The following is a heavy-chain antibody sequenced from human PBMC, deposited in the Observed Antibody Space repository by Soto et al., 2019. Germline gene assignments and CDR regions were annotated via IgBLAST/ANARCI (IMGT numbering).Heavy chain of an antibody. J-gene: IGHJ4*02. D-gene: IGHD3-10*01. CDR1: GFTFSSYA. CDR3: ARDLYGFDY. CDR2: ISYDGSNK. V-gene: IGHV3-30-3*01. Sequence: GGSLRLSCAASGFTFSSYAMHWVRQAPGKGLEWVAVISYDGSNKYYADSVKGRFTISRDNSKNTLYLQMNSLRAEDTAVYYCARDLYGFDYWGQGTLVTVPQ.